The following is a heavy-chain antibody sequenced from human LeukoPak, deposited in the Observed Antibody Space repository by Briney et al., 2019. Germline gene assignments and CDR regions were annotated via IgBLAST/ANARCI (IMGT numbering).Heavy chain of an antibody. J-gene: IGHJ4*02. CDR2: LSCDETYK. Sequence: GRSLRLSCAASGFTFRRYAMHWVRQAPGKGLEWVAALSCDETYKFYADSVKGRFIISRDNSNNTLSLEMNSLRTEDTADYFCARGKGGPFKYWGQGTLVTVSS. V-gene: IGHV3-30*01. CDR3: ARGKGGPFKY. CDR1: GFTFRRYA. D-gene: IGHD2-15*01.